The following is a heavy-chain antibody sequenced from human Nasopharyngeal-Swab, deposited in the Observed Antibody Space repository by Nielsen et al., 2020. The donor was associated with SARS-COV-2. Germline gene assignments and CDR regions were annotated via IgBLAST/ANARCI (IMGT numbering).Heavy chain of an antibody. J-gene: IGHJ3*02. D-gene: IGHD5-24*01. CDR1: GFTFSSYA. Sequence: GGSLRLSCAASGFTFSSYAMSWVRQAPGKGLEWVSAISGSGGSTYYADSVKGRFTISRDNSKNTLYLQMNSLRAEDTAVYYCAREKVEMATIALDAFDIWGQGTMVTVSS. V-gene: IGHV3-23*01. CDR3: AREKVEMATIALDAFDI. CDR2: ISGSGGST.